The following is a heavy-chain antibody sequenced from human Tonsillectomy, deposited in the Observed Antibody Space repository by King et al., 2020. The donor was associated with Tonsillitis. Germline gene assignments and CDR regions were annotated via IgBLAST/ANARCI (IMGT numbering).Heavy chain of an antibody. V-gene: IGHV3-30*18. J-gene: IGHJ4*02. CDR2: ISDYGRNK. Sequence: LQLVQSGGGVVQPGGSLRLSCAASGFTFSSYGMHRVRQAPGEGLEWGAGISDYGRNKYFAVSVKGRFTISRANSKNTLSLQMNSLRAEDTAVYYCAKDLWEMWLDDVGPDYWGQGTLVTVSS. D-gene: IGHD6-19*01. CDR3: AKDLWEMWLDDVGPDY. CDR1: GFTFSSYG.